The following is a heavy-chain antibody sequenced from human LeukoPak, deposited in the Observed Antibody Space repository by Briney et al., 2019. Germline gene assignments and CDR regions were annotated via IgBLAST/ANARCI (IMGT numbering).Heavy chain of an antibody. CDR2: INGGGDAT. D-gene: IGHD2-2*01. CDR1: GFTFNDAW. CDR3: ARCTASCYANAFDV. V-gene: IGHV3-23*01. Sequence: AGGSLRLSCAASGFTFNDAWMSWVRQAPGKGLEWVSAINGGGDATEYADSVKGRFTISRDNSKNTLYLQMNSLRPDDTAVYYCARCTASCYANAFDVWGQGTLLTVSS. J-gene: IGHJ3*01.